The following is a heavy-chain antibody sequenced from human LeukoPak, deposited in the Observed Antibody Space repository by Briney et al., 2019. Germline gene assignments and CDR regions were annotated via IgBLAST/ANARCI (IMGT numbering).Heavy chain of an antibody. Sequence: SVKVSCKASGYTFPSYFMHWVRQAPGQGLEWMGGIIPIFGTANYAQKFQGRVTITADESTSTAYMELSSLRSEDTAVYYCAVGVVAATSASYYYYYGMDVWGQGTTVTVSS. CDR2: IIPIFGTA. CDR3: AVGVVAATSASYYYYYGMDV. CDR1: GYTFPSYF. J-gene: IGHJ6*02. V-gene: IGHV1-69*13. D-gene: IGHD2-15*01.